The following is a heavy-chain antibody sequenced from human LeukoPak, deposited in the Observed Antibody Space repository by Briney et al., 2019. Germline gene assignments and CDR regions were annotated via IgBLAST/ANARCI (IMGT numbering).Heavy chain of an antibody. Sequence: PGWSLRLSCAASGFTFSSSAMHWVRQAPGKGLEWVSYISSSGSTIYYADSVKGRFTISRDNAKNSLYLQMNSLRAEDTAVYYCARGWNYYDSSGDDYWGQGTLVTVSS. CDR2: ISSSGSTI. J-gene: IGHJ4*02. CDR1: GFTFSSSA. D-gene: IGHD3-22*01. V-gene: IGHV3-48*04. CDR3: ARGWNYYDSSGDDY.